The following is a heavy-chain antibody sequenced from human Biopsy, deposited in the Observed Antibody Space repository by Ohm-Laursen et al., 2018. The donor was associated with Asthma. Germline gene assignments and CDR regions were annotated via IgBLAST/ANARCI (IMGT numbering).Heavy chain of an antibody. V-gene: IGHV3-30-3*01. CDR1: GFTFRSYA. J-gene: IGHJ4*02. Sequence: SLRLSCAASGFTFRSYAMHWVRQAPGKGLEWVAVGGSYYDGCLKYYSDSVNGRFTVSRDDSKNTLYLQMNSLRPDDTAVYYCARDVMEWYLPAFDFWGQGTLVTVSS. CDR2: GGSYYDGCLK. D-gene: IGHD3-3*01. CDR3: ARDVMEWYLPAFDF.